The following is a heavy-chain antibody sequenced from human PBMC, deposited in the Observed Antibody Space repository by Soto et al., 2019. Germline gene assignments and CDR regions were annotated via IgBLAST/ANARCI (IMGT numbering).Heavy chain of an antibody. CDR2: IYYSGST. CDR1: DGSISSSNYY. J-gene: IGHJ5*02. V-gene: IGHV4-39*07. CDR3: ARVIATAVHWFDP. Sequence: SETLSLTCTVSDGSISSSNYYWGWIRQPPGKGLEWIGSIYYSGSTYYNPSLKSRVTISVDKSKNQFSLKLTSVTAADTAVYYCARVIATAVHWFDPWGQGTLVTVSS. D-gene: IGHD6-13*01.